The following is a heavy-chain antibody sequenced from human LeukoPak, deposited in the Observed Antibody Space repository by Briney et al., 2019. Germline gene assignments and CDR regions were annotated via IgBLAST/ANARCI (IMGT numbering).Heavy chain of an antibody. Sequence: EASVKVSCKASGGTFSSYTISWVRQAPGQGLEWMGRIIPILGIANYAQKFQGRVTITADKSTSTAYMELSSPRSEDTAVYYCARDADYGDYVDYWGQGTLVTVSS. CDR1: GGTFSSYT. CDR3: ARDADYGDYVDY. J-gene: IGHJ4*02. CDR2: IIPILGIA. D-gene: IGHD3-16*01. V-gene: IGHV1-69*04.